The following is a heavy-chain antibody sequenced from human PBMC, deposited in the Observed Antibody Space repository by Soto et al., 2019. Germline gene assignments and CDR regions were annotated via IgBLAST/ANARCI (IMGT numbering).Heavy chain of an antibody. D-gene: IGHD2-21*01. CDR3: TRPAYCGGDCSYYFDY. J-gene: IGHJ4*02. Sequence: GGSLRLSCTASGFTLGDYPMNRFRHAPGKAPEWVGFIRSKPYGGTTEYAASVKGRFTISRDDSKSIAYLQMNSLKTEDTAVYYCTRPAYCGGDCSYYFDYWGQGTLVTVPS. V-gene: IGHV3-49*03. CDR1: GFTLGDYP. CDR2: IRSKPYGGTT.